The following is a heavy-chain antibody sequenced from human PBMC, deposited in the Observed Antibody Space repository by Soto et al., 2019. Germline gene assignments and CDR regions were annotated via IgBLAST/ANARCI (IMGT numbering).Heavy chain of an antibody. V-gene: IGHV4-59*12. CDR2: IYYSGST. CDR3: AKVPTRPLWYMDV. J-gene: IGHJ6*03. Sequence: NPSETLSLTCTVSGGSISSYYWSWIRQPPGKGLEWIGYIYYSGSTNYNPSLKSRVTISVDTSKNTLYLQMNSLRAEDTALYYCAKVPTRPLWYMDVWGKGTTVTVSS. CDR1: GGSISSYY. D-gene: IGHD2-21*01.